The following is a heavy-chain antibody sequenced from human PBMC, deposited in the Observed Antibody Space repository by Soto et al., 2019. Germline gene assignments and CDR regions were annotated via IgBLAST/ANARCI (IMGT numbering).Heavy chain of an antibody. CDR1: RFTFSDYC. CDR2: ISHGATRK. J-gene: IGHJ4*02. D-gene: IGHD1-1*01. CDR3: AKDWVGGSKRYQLDY. V-gene: IGHV3-30*18. Sequence: SLIPSCAASRFTFSDYCMHWVLQAPGKGLEWVAGISHGATRKSYSDSVKGRFIISRDNSKKMLYLQLNSLRREDMAVYYCAKDWVGGSKRYQLDYWARGTLVTVSS.